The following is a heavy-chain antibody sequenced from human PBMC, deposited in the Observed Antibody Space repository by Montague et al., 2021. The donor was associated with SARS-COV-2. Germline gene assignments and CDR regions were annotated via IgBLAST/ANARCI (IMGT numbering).Heavy chain of an antibody. J-gene: IGHJ3*02. CDR2: ISGGGGST. CDR1: GFTFSSYA. D-gene: IGHD2-15*01. V-gene: IGHV3-23*01. Sequence: SLRLSCAASGFTFSSYAMSWVRQAPGKGLEWVSAISGGGGSTYYADSVKGRFTIFRDNSKNTLFLQMNSLRAEDTAVYFCAKVGHCSGGSCYWGGAFDIWGRGTMVTVSS. CDR3: AKVGHCSGGSCYWGGAFDI.